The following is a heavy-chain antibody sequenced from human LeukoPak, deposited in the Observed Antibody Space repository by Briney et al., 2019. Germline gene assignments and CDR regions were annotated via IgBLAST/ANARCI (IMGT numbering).Heavy chain of an antibody. Sequence: SVKVSCKASGGTFSSYAISWVRQAPGQGLEWMGGIIPIFGTANYAQKFQGRVTITTDESTSTAYMELSSLRSEDTAVYYCASDHREAGYFAGGSCYGWFDPWGQGTLVTASS. CDR2: IIPIFGTA. J-gene: IGHJ5*02. CDR3: ASDHREAGYFAGGSCYGWFDP. CDR1: GGTFSSYA. V-gene: IGHV1-69*05. D-gene: IGHD2-15*01.